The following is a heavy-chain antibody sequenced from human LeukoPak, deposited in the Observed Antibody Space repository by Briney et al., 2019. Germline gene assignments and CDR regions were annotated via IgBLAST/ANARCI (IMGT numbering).Heavy chain of an antibody. CDR2: INSDGSIT. V-gene: IGHV3-74*01. D-gene: IGHD6-19*01. CDR1: GFTFSNYW. Sequence: PGGSLRLSCAASGFTFSNYWMHWVRQAPGKGLVWVSHINSDGSITNYADSVKGRFTISRDNAKNTLYLQMNSLRAEDTAVHYCARDASSGWYPYYFDYWGQGTLVTVSS. CDR3: ARDASSGWYPYYFDY. J-gene: IGHJ4*02.